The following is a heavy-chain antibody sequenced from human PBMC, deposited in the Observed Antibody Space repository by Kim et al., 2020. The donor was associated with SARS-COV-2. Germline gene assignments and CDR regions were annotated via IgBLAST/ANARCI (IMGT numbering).Heavy chain of an antibody. V-gene: IGHV3-30-3*01. CDR1: GFTFSSYA. D-gene: IGHD5-12*01. Sequence: GGSLRLSCAASGFTFSSYAMHWVRQAPGKGLEWVAVISYDGSNKYYADSVKGRFTISRDNSKNTLYLQMNSLRAEDTAVYYCARDPRDGYNYGFDYWGQGTLVTVSS. CDR3: ARDPRDGYNYGFDY. CDR2: ISYDGSNK. J-gene: IGHJ4*02.